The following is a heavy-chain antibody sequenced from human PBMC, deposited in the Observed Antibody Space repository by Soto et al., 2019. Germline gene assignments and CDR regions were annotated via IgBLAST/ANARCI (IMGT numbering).Heavy chain of an antibody. V-gene: IGHV4-30-2*01. Sequence: SETLSLTCAVSGGSISSGGYSWSWIRQPPGKGLEWIGYIYHSGSSYYNSSLKSRVTISVDRSKNQFSLKLSPVTAADTAVYYCARVAVAGTRVDYWGQGTLVTVSS. CDR1: GGSISSGGYS. CDR2: IYHSGSS. D-gene: IGHD6-19*01. CDR3: ARVAVAGTRVDY. J-gene: IGHJ4*02.